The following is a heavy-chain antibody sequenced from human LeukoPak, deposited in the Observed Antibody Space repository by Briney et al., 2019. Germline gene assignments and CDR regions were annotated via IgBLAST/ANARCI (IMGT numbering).Heavy chain of an antibody. Sequence: SETLSLTCSVSGDSVSRSDSYWDWIRQPPGKGLEWIGTIYYSGRTYYSPSLKSRVTMSVDPSYNQFSLNLRSVTAADTALYYCARRRYYDGSGYLEWGQGTLLSVSS. D-gene: IGHD3-22*01. J-gene: IGHJ1*01. CDR3: ARRRYYDGSGYLE. CDR1: GDSVSRSDSY. V-gene: IGHV4-39*01. CDR2: IYYSGRT.